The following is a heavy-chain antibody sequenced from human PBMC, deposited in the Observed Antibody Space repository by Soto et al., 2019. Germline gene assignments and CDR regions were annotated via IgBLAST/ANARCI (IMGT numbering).Heavy chain of an antibody. CDR1: GGSFSGYY. CDR2: INHSGST. D-gene: IGHD3-22*01. CDR3: ARVTPSVYYDSSGPRDY. V-gene: IGHV4-34*01. Sequence: PSETLSLTCAVYGGSFSGYYWSWIRQPPGKGLEWIGEINHSGSTNYNPSLKSRVTISVDTSKNQFSLKLGSVTAADTAVYYCARVTPSVYYDSSGPRDYWGQGTLVTVSS. J-gene: IGHJ4*02.